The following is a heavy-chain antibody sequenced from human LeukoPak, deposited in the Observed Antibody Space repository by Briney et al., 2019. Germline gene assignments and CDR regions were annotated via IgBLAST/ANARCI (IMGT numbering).Heavy chain of an antibody. Sequence: PSETLSLTCGVSGGSFSGYYFGWVRQSPEKGLEWIGEINHSGSTNYNPSLKSRVTISVDTAKKQISLKLNSVTAADTAVYYCARNSVPSFYSDTSGYFYYWGQGTLVTVSS. CDR3: ARNSVPSFYSDTSGYFYY. V-gene: IGHV4-34*01. CDR2: INHSGST. D-gene: IGHD3-22*01. CDR1: GGSFSGYY. J-gene: IGHJ4*02.